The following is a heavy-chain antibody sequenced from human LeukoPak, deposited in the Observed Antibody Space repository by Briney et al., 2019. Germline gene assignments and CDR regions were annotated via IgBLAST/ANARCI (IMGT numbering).Heavy chain of an antibody. J-gene: IGHJ4*02. CDR3: ARGYCSGSSCHFDY. CDR2: IYTSGST. D-gene: IGHD2-2*01. V-gene: IGHV4-61*02. Sequence: PSETLSLTCTVSGGSISSGSHYWSWIRQPAGTGLEYIGRIYTSGSTNYNPSLKSRVTISVDTSKNQFSLKLSSVTAADTAVYYCARGYCSGSSCHFDYWGQGTLVTVSS. CDR1: GGSISSGSHY.